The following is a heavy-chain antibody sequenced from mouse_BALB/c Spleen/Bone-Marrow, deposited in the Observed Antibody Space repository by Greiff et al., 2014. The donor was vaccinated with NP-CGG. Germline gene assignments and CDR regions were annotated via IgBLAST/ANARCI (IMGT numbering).Heavy chain of an antibody. J-gene: IGHJ1*01. CDR1: GFTFTDYY. CDR3: AREYGYFDV. Sequence: EVKLVESGGGLVQPGGSLRLSFATSGFTFTDYYMSWVRQPPGKALEWLGFIRNKASGYTTDYSASVKGRFTISRDNSQSILYLQMNTLRAEDSATYYCAREYGYFDVWGAGTTVTVSS. CDR2: IRNKASGYTT. D-gene: IGHD1-1*02. V-gene: IGHV7-3*02.